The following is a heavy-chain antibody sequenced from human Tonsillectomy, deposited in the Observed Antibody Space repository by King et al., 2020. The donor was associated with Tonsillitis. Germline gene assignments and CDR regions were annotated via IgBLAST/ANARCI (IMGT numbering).Heavy chain of an antibody. CDR1: GGSISRYY. CDR2: IYYSGST. J-gene: IGHJ4*02. V-gene: IGHV4-59*01. D-gene: IGHD6-13*01. CDR3: ARKYSSSWYSFDY. Sequence: VQLQESGPGLVKPSETLSLTCTVSGGSISRYYWSWIRQPPGKGLEWIGNIYYSGSTNYNPSLRSRVTLSLDTSKNQFSLKLSSVTAAGTAVYYCARKYSSSWYSFDYWGQGTLVTVSS.